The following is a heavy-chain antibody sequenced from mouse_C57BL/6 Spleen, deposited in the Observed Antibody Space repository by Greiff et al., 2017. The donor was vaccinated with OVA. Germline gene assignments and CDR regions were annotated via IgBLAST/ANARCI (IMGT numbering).Heavy chain of an antibody. CDR1: GYTFTSYW. V-gene: IGHV1-64*01. Sequence: VQLQQPGAELVKPGASVKLSCKASGYTFTSYWMHWVKQRPGQGLEWIGMIHPNSGSTNYNEKFKSTATLTVDKSSSTAYMQLSSLTSEDSAVYYGARRDYYGSSHWYFDVWGTGTTVTVSS. CDR3: ARRDYYGSSHWYFDV. D-gene: IGHD1-1*01. J-gene: IGHJ1*03. CDR2: IHPNSGST.